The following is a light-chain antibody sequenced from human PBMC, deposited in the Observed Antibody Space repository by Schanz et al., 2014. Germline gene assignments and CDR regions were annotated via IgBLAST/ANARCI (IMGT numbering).Light chain of an antibody. CDR2: AAS. V-gene: IGKV1-39*01. J-gene: IGKJ1*01. CDR1: QSISSY. Sequence: DIQMTQSPSSLSASVGDRVTITCRASQSISSYLNWYQQKPGKAPKLLIYAASSLQSGVPSRFSGSGSGSDFTLTISSLQPDDFATYYCQQYNSWGTFGQGTKVEIK. CDR3: QQYNSWGT.